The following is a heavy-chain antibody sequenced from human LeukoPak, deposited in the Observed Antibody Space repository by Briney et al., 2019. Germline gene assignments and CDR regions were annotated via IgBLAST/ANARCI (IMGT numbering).Heavy chain of an antibody. J-gene: IGHJ3*02. V-gene: IGHV4-30-2*01. CDR1: GGSISSGGYY. CDR2: IYHSGST. Sequence: SETLSLTCTVSGGSISSGGYYWSWIRQPPGKGLEWIGYIYHSGSTYYNPSLKSRVTISVDRSKNQFSLKLSFVTAADTAVYYCARGWVSRDGYNRLSDAFDIWGQGTMVTVSS. D-gene: IGHD5-24*01. CDR3: ARGWVSRDGYNRLSDAFDI.